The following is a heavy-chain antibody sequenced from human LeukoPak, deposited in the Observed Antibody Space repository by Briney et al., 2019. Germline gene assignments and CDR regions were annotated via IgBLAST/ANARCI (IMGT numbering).Heavy chain of an antibody. D-gene: IGHD6-13*01. CDR3: ARAAAAGYYYYYYTDV. CDR2: IKQDGSEK. CDR1: GFTFSRYW. J-gene: IGHJ6*03. Sequence: PGGSLRLSCAASGFTFSRYWMTWVRQAPGKGLEWVANIKQDGSEKYYVDSVKGRFTISRDNAKNSLYLQMNSLRAEDTALYYCARAAAAGYYYYYYTDVWGKGTTVTVSS. V-gene: IGHV3-7*03.